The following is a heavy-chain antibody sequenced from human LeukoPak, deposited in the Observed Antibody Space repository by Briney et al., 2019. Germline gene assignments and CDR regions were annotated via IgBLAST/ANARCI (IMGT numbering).Heavy chain of an antibody. D-gene: IGHD3-10*01. CDR1: GFTLSSYG. V-gene: IGHV3-30*02. CDR3: AKDHYKLSVAANDAFDI. J-gene: IGHJ3*02. Sequence: GGSLRLSCAASGFTLSSYGMHWVRQAPGKGLEWVAFIRYDGSNKYYADSVKGRFTMSRDNSKNTLYLQMNSLRAEDTAVYYCAKDHYKLSVAANDAFDIWGQGTMVTVSS. CDR2: IRYDGSNK.